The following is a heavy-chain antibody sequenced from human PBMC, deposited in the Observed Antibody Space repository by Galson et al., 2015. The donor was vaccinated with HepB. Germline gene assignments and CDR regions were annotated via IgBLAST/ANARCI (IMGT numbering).Heavy chain of an antibody. Sequence: SVKVSCKASGGTFSSYAISWVRQAPGQGLEWMGGIIPIFGTANYAQKFQGRVTITADESTGTAYMELSSLRSEDTAVYYCASPPLGYCSGGSCARRRGYYYYGMDVWGQGTTVTVSS. CDR2: IIPIFGTA. CDR3: ASPPLGYCSGGSCARRRGYYYYGMDV. D-gene: IGHD2-15*01. V-gene: IGHV1-69*13. J-gene: IGHJ6*02. CDR1: GGTFSSYA.